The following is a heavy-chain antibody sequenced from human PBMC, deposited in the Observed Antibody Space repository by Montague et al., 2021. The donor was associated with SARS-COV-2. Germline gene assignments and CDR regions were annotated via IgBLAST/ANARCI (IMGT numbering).Heavy chain of an antibody. CDR2: IYYSGST. J-gene: IGHJ6*02. V-gene: IGHV4-39*01. CDR1: GGSISSSSYY. CDR3: AGLVETYYYYYGMDV. Sequence: SETLSLTCTVSGGSISSSSYYWGWIRHPPGKVLEWIGIIYYSGSTYYNPSLKSRVTISVATSKHQSSLKLSSVTAADTAVYYSAGLVETYYYYYGMDVWGQGTTVTVSS.